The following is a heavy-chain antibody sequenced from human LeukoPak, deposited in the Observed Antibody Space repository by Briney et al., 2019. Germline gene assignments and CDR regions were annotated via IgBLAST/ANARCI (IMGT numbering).Heavy chain of an antibody. CDR3: ARDRSSSGIDY. CDR1: GFTFSSYE. Sequence: GGSLRLSCAASGFTFSSYEMNWVRQAPGKGLEWVSYISSSGSTIYYADSMKGRFTISRDNAKNSPYLQMNSLRAEDTAVYYCARDRSSSGIDYWGQGTLVTVSS. D-gene: IGHD6-6*01. CDR2: ISSSGSTI. J-gene: IGHJ4*02. V-gene: IGHV3-48*03.